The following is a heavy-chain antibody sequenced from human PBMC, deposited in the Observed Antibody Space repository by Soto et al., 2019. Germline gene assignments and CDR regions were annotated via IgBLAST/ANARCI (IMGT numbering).Heavy chain of an antibody. Sequence: GTLSLTCAVYGGSFSGYYWSWIRQPPGKGLEWIGEINHSGSTNYNPSLKSRVTISVDTSKNQFSLKLSSVTAADTAVYYCARGKLSDYVWGSYRYHFDYWGQGTVVTVPS. CDR2: INHSGST. J-gene: IGHJ4*02. CDR3: ARGKLSDYVWGSYRYHFDY. CDR1: GGSFSGYY. V-gene: IGHV4-34*01. D-gene: IGHD3-16*02.